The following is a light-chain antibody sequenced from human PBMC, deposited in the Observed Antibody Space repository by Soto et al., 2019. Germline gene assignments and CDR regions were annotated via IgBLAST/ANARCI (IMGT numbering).Light chain of an antibody. J-gene: IGLJ2*01. CDR3: SSYTSSSTLVV. CDR1: SSDVGGYNY. CDR2: DVC. V-gene: IGLV2-14*03. Sequence: QSVLTQPASVSGSPGQSITISCTGTSSDVGGYNYVSWYQQHPGKAPKPMIYDVCNRPSGVSNRFSGSKSGNTASLTISGLQAEDEADYYCSSYTSSSTLVVFGGGTKLTVL.